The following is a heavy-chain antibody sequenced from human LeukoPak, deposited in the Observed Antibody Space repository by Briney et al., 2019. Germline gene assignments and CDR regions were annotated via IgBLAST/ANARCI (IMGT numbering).Heavy chain of an antibody. J-gene: IGHJ6*03. V-gene: IGHV3-21*01. Sequence: PGGSLRLSCAASGFTFSSYSMNWVRQAPGKGLEWVSSISSSSSYIYYADSVKGRFTTSRDNAKNSLYLQMNSLRAEDTAVYYCARTINYDILTGSTYYYYYYMDVWGKGTTVTVSS. D-gene: IGHD3-9*01. CDR2: ISSSSSYI. CDR3: ARTINYDILTGSTYYYYYYMDV. CDR1: GFTFSSYS.